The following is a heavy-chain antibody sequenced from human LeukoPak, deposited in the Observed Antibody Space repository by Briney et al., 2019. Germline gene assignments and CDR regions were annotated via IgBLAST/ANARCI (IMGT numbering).Heavy chain of an antibody. V-gene: IGHV3-33*01. J-gene: IGHJ4*02. CDR2: VWFDGSNS. D-gene: IGHD3-10*01. CDR1: GFTFSTYG. Sequence: GTSLRLSCAGSGFTFSTYGVHWVRQAPGKGLEGLGYVWFDGSNSDYVDPVKGRFTISRDNSKKTVYLQMNSLRADDTAVYHCARFAGSDYTGSFDLWGQGTPVTVSS. CDR3: ARFAGSDYTGSFDL.